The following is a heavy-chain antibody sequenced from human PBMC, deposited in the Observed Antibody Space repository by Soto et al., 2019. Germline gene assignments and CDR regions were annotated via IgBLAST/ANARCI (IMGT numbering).Heavy chain of an antibody. V-gene: IGHV1-18*01. D-gene: IGHD3-10*01. CDR1: GYTFTSYG. CDR2: ISAYNGNT. CDR3: ARERGTYYYGSGSYYPSDY. Sequence: QVQLVQSGAEVKKPGASVKVSCKASGYTFTSYGISWVRQAPGQGLEWMGWISAYNGNTNYAQKLQGRVTMTTDTSTSTAYMELRSRRSDDTAVYYCARERGTYYYGSGSYYPSDYWGQGTLVTVSS. J-gene: IGHJ4*02.